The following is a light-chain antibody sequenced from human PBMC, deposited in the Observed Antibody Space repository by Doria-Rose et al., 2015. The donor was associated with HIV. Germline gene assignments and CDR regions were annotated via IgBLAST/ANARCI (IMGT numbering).Light chain of an antibody. J-gene: IGKJ1*01. V-gene: IGKV3-20*01. Sequence: EIVMTQSPGTLSLSPGEGATLSCRASQSFSSTYLAWYQQKPGQAPSLLIYDGSTRATGIPDRFSASGSGTDFTLTINGLEPEDFALYYCHQYGTSWTFGQGTKAEI. CDR3: HQYGTSWT. CDR2: DGS. CDR1: QSFSSTY.